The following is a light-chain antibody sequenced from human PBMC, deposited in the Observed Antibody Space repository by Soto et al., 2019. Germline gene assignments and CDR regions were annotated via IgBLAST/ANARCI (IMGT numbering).Light chain of an antibody. CDR3: SSYAGSTAFYV. CDR1: SSDVGYYDF. CDR2: EVS. V-gene: IGLV2-14*01. J-gene: IGLJ1*01. Sequence: QSVLTQPDSVSGSPGQSITISRTGTSSDVGYYDFVSWYQQHPGKAPKLIIYEVSNRPSGVSDRFSASKSGNTASLTISGLQAEDEADYHCSSYAGSTAFYVFGTGTKVTVL.